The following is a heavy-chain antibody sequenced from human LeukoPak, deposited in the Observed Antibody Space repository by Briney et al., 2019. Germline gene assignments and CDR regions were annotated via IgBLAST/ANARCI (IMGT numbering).Heavy chain of an antibody. V-gene: IGHV3-21*01. CDR3: ARSLTAMLSGPSYY. D-gene: IGHD5-18*01. J-gene: IGHJ4*02. CDR2: ISSSSSYI. CDR1: GFTFSSYS. Sequence: PGGSLRLSCAASGFTFSSYSMNWVRQAPGKGLEWVSSISSSSSYIYYADSVKGRFTISRDNAKNSLYLQMNSLRAEDTAVYYCARSLTAMLSGPSYYWGQGTLVTVSS.